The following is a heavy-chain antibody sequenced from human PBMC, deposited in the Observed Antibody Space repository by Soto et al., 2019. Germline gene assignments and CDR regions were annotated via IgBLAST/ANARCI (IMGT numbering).Heavy chain of an antibody. D-gene: IGHD2-21*02. CDR2: VNNDGRNT. CDR3: AKDAGTEESLFDY. CDR1: GFTFSDFG. Sequence: EVQLLESGGDLVQSGGSLRLSCEASGFTFSDFGMSWVRQIPGKGLEWVSTVNNDGRNTHYADSVEGRFTISRDNSKNTLYLQMGSLRPEDTAIYYCAKDAGTEESLFDYLGQGTLVTVSS. J-gene: IGHJ4*02. V-gene: IGHV3-23*01.